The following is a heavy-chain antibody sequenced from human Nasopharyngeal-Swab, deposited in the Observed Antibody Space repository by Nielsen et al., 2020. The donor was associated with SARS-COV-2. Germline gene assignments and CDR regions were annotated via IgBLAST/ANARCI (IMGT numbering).Heavy chain of an antibody. Sequence: LRPSCTVSGGSISSGSYYWSWIRQPAGKGLEWIGRIYTSGSTNYNPSLKSRVTISVDTSKNQFSLKLSSVTAADTAVYYCARVTYYDFWSGYSDYYYYYMDVWGKGTTVTVSS. D-gene: IGHD3-3*01. CDR3: ARVTYYDFWSGYSDYYYYYMDV. CDR1: GGSISSGSYY. CDR2: IYTSGST. J-gene: IGHJ6*03. V-gene: IGHV4-61*02.